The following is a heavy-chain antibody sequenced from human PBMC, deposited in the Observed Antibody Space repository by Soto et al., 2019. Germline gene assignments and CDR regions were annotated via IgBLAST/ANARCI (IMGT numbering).Heavy chain of an antibody. CDR3: ARGRYYYGSGSPSIGRMDV. Sequence: SETLSLTCTVSGGSISSYYWSWIRQPPGKGLEWIGYIYYSGSTNYNPSLKSRVTISVDTSKNQFSLKLSSVTAADTAVYYCARGRYYYGSGSPSIGRMDVWGKGTTVTVSS. V-gene: IGHV4-59*01. CDR2: IYYSGST. CDR1: GGSISSYY. J-gene: IGHJ6*04. D-gene: IGHD3-10*01.